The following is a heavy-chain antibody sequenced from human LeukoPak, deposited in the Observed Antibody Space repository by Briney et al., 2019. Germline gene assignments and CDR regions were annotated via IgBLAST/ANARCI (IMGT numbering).Heavy chain of an antibody. CDR1: GYTFTSYD. V-gene: IGHV1-2*02. CDR2: MNPNSGGT. D-gene: IGHD2-15*01. Sequence: ASVKVSCKASGYTFTSYDINWVRQATGQGLEWMGWMNPNSGGTNYAQKFQGRVTMTRDTSISTAYMELSRLRSDDTAVYYCAREGPYCSGGSCYLNWFDPWGQGTLVTVSS. CDR3: AREGPYCSGGSCYLNWFDP. J-gene: IGHJ5*02.